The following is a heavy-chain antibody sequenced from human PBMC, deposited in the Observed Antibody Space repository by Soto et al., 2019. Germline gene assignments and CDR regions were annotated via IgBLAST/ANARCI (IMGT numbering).Heavy chain of an antibody. J-gene: IGHJ6*02. CDR3: AKDVDDLWSGYRVYYYYGMDV. CDR2: ISYDGSNK. D-gene: IGHD3-3*01. Sequence: GGSLRLSCAASGFTFSSYGMHWVRQAPGKGLEWVAVISYDGSNKYYADSVKGRLTISRDNSKNTLYLQMNSLRAEDTAVYYCAKDVDDLWSGYRVYYYYGMDVWGQGTTVTVSS. V-gene: IGHV3-30*18. CDR1: GFTFSSYG.